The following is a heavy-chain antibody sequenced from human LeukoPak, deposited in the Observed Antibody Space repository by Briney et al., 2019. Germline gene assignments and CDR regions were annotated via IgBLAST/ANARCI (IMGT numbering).Heavy chain of an antibody. V-gene: IGHV4-34*01. CDR1: VGSFSGYY. CDR3: ARWFGAIDY. CDR2: INHSGRT. J-gene: IGHJ4*02. Sequence: SETLSLTCVVYVGSFSGYYRSWIRQPPGKGVEWSGEINHSGRTNYNPSLKSRVTISGDTSKNQFSLKQSSVTAADTPVYYCARWFGAIDYWGQGTLVTVSS. D-gene: IGHD3-10*01.